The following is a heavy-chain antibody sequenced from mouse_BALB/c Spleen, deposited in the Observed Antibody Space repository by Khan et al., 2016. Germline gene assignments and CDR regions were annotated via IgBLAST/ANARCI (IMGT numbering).Heavy chain of an antibody. V-gene: IGHV5-6-5*01. Sequence: EVELVESGGGLVKPGGSLKLSCAASGFTFSSHAMSWVRQTPEKRLEWVASISSGGTTFYPDSLKGRFTIPSDNVRNILYLQMSSLRSEDTAMYYCVRGVIMVVDYFDYWGQGTTLTVSS. CDR3: VRGVIMVVDYFDY. J-gene: IGHJ2*01. CDR2: ISSGGTT. CDR1: GFTFSSHA. D-gene: IGHD1-1*01.